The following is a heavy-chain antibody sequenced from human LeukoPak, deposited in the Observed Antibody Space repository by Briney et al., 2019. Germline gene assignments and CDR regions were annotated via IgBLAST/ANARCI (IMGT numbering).Heavy chain of an antibody. V-gene: IGHV1-2*02. J-gene: IGHJ4*02. D-gene: IGHD3-3*01. CDR2: INPNSGGP. CDR1: GYTFTGYY. Sequence: GVSVKVSCKASGYTFTGYYMHWVRQAPGQGLEWMGWINPNSGGPIYAQKFQGRVTMTWDTSISTTYMELRGLRSDDTAVYYCARGGNSVFGVVDYWGQGTLVTVSS. CDR3: ARGGNSVFGVVDY.